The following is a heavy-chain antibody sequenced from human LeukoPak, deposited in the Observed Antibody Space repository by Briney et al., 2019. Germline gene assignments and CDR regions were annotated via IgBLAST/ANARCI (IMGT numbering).Heavy chain of an antibody. D-gene: IGHD6-19*01. V-gene: IGHV1-18*01. Sequence: ASVKVSCKASGYTFTSYGISWVRQAPGQGLEWMGWISAYNGNTNYAQKLQGRVTMTTDTSTSTAYMELRSLRSDDTAVYYCARDSPNPLYSSGWYVLDYWGQGTLVTVSS. CDR1: GYTFTSYG. CDR3: ARDSPNPLYSSGWYVLDY. J-gene: IGHJ4*02. CDR2: ISAYNGNT.